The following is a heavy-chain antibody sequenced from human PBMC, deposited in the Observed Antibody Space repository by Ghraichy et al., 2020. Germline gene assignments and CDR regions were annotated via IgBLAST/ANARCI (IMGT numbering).Heavy chain of an antibody. J-gene: IGHJ5*02. CDR3: ARAHIVVVPAAMPDWFDP. D-gene: IGHD2-2*01. Sequence: GESLNISCAASGFTFSSYAMHWVRQAPGKGLEWVAVISYDGSNKYYADSVKGRFTISRDNSKNTLYLQMNSLRAEDTAVYYCARAHIVVVPAAMPDWFDPWGQGTLVTVSS. CDR2: ISYDGSNK. V-gene: IGHV3-30-3*01. CDR1: GFTFSSYA.